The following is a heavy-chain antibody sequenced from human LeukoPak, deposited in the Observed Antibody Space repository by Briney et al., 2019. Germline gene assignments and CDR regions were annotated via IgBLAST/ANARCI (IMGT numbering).Heavy chain of an antibody. D-gene: IGHD6-6*01. CDR1: GFTFSSYW. CDR3: ARDIGRIAARSVDY. CDR2: IKQDGSEK. Sequence: GGSLRLSCAASGFTFSSYWMSWVRQAPGKGLEWVANIKQDGSEKYYVDSVKGRFTNSRDNAKNSLYLQMNSLRAEDTAVYYCARDIGRIAARSVDYWGQGILVTVSS. V-gene: IGHV3-7*01. J-gene: IGHJ4*02.